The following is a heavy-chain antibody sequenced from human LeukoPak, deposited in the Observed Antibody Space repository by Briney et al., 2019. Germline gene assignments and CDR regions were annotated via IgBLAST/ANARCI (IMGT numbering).Heavy chain of an antibody. D-gene: IGHD3-10*01. J-gene: IGHJ4*02. Sequence: PGGSLTLSCPASGFTLSSNYMSWVRQAPGKGLEWVSVIYSGGSTYYTDSVKGRFTISRDNSKNQQYLQMNNLKAEDTAVCSCAGDYYGSGIYYSDYRGQGTLVTVSP. CDR1: GFTLSSNY. CDR2: IYSGGST. V-gene: IGHV3-53*01. CDR3: AGDYYGSGIYYSDY.